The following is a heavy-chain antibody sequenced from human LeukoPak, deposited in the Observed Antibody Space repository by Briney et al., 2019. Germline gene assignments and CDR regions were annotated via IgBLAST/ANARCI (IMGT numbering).Heavy chain of an antibody. CDR3: AREYYYDSSGSPGVDY. V-gene: IGHV4-61*02. Sequence: SETPSLTCTVFGGSISSGSYYWSWIRQPAGKGLEWIGRIYTSGSTNYNPSLKSRVTISVDTSKNQFSLKLSSVTAADTAVYYCAREYYYDSSGSPGVDYWGQGTLVTVSS. J-gene: IGHJ4*02. CDR1: GGSISSGSYY. D-gene: IGHD3-22*01. CDR2: IYTSGST.